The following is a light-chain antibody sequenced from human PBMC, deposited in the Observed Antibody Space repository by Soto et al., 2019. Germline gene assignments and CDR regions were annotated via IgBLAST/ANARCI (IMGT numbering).Light chain of an antibody. CDR2: EVS. V-gene: IGLV2-14*01. CDR3: SSYRATSPLVV. J-gene: IGLJ2*01. Sequence: QSALTQPASVSGSPGQSITVSCTGTTSDVGGYDYVSWFQHHPGKAPKLMIYEVSRRPSGVSNRFSGSKSGNTASLTISGLQAVDEGEYYCSSYRATSPLVVFGGGTKLTVL. CDR1: TSDVGGYDY.